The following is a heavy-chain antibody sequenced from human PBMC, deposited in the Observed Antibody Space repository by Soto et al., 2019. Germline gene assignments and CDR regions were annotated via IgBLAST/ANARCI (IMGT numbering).Heavy chain of an antibody. Sequence: SETLSLTCTASGGSVSSGSYYWSWIRQPPGQGLEWIGYIYYSGSTNYNPSLKSRVTISVDTSKNQFSLKLSSVTAADTAVYYCARGSMAIFGVVIMGANWFDPWGQGTLVTVSS. J-gene: IGHJ5*02. V-gene: IGHV4-61*01. CDR1: GGSVSSGSYY. D-gene: IGHD3-3*01. CDR2: IYYSGST. CDR3: ARGSMAIFGVVIMGANWFDP.